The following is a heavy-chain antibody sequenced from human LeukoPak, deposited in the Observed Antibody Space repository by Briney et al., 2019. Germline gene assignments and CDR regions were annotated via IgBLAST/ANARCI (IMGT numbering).Heavy chain of an antibody. V-gene: IGHV4-59*01. CDR3: ARLRPDYDILTGFPMDV. J-gene: IGHJ6*02. CDR2: IYYSGST. D-gene: IGHD3-9*01. CDR1: GGSLSGYY. Sequence: PSETLSLTCTVSGGSLSGYYWSWIRQPPGKGLEWIGYIYYSGSTNYNPSLKRRVTQSVDTSKNQFSLKLSSVTAVDTAVYYCARLRPDYDILTGFPMDVWGPGTTVTVSS.